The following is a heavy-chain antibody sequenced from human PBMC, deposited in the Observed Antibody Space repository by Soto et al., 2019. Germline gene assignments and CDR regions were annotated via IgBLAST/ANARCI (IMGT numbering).Heavy chain of an antibody. CDR1: GGSFTSNNW. Sequence: TSETLSLTCAVSGGSFTSNNWWTWVRQPPGQGLEWIGEIYRTGSTDYNPSLKSRVTISLDKSENQFSLKVTSLTAADTAVYYCGSRDPGTSVDYWGQGTLVTVS. CDR3: GSRDPGTSVDY. CDR2: IYRTGST. D-gene: IGHD1-7*01. V-gene: IGHV4-4*02. J-gene: IGHJ4*02.